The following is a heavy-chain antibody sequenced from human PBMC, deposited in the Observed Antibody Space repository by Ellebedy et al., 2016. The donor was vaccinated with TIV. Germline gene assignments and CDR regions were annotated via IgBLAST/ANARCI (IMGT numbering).Heavy chain of an antibody. J-gene: IGHJ5*02. Sequence: MPSETLSLTCAISGDSVSSNSAAWNWIRQSPSRGLEWLGRTYYRSNWYNDFAVSVKSRITINPDTSRNRFSLQLNSVTPEDTAVYYCARAGGAWENWFDPWGQGTLVTVSS. CDR2: TYYRSNWYN. CDR1: GDSVSSNSAA. D-gene: IGHD1-26*01. V-gene: IGHV6-1*01. CDR3: ARAGGAWENWFDP.